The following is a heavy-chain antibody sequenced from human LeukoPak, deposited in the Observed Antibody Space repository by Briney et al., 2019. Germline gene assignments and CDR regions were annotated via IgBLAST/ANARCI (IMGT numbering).Heavy chain of an antibody. V-gene: IGHV3-30*02. CDR1: GFTFSSYG. CDR2: IRFDGSNK. D-gene: IGHD3-3*01. Sequence: GGSLRLSCAASGFTFSSYGMHWVRQAPGKGLEWVTFIRFDGSNKYYADSVKDRLTISRDNSKNTLYLQMNSLRAEDTAVYYCAKDLWSGYYTGYYFEYWGQGTLVTVSS. J-gene: IGHJ4*02. CDR3: AKDLWSGYYTGYYFEY.